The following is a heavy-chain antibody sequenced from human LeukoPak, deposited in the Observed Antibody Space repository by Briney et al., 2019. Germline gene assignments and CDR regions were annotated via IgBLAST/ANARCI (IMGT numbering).Heavy chain of an antibody. V-gene: IGHV1-69*02. CDR3: ASLGGLYQLPVFDY. CDR1: GGPFSKYT. Sequence: SVKVSCKASGGPFSKYTIGWVRQAPGQGLEWLGRLIPIFNMANYAQKFQGRVTITADKSTSTAYMELTSLRSEVTALYYCASLGGLYQLPVFDYWGQGTLVTVSS. CDR2: LIPIFNMA. J-gene: IGHJ4*02. D-gene: IGHD1-1*01.